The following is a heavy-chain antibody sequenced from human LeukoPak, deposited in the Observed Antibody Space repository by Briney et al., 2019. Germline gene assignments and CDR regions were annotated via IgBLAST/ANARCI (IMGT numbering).Heavy chain of an antibody. Sequence: SETLSLTCTVSGGSISSSSYYWGWIRQPPGKGLEWIGSIYYRGSTYYNPSLKSRVTISVDTSKNQFSLKLSSVTAADTAVYYCARNDYGVKGSAFDIWGQGTMVTVSS. CDR1: GGSISSSSYY. CDR3: ARNDYGVKGSAFDI. CDR2: IYYRGST. D-gene: IGHD4-17*01. V-gene: IGHV4-39*07. J-gene: IGHJ3*02.